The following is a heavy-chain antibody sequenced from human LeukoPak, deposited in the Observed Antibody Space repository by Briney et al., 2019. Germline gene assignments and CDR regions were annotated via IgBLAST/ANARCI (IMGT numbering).Heavy chain of an antibody. V-gene: IGHV3-21*01. CDR3: ARAPVSGSYHFDY. CDR1: GFTFSSYS. D-gene: IGHD1-26*01. J-gene: IGHJ4*02. Sequence: GGSLRLSCAASGFTFSSYSMNWVRQAPGKGLEWVSSISSSSSYIYYADSVKGRFTISRDNAKNSLYLQMNSLRAEDTAVYYCARAPVSGSYHFDYRGQGTLVTVSS. CDR2: ISSSSSYI.